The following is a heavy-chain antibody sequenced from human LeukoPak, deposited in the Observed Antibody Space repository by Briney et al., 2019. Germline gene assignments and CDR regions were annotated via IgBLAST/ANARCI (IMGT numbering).Heavy chain of an antibody. V-gene: IGHV3-23*01. Sequence: GGSLRLSCAASGFTFSTYAMTWVRQAPGRGLEWVSNINNSGGSTYYADAVKGRFTVSRDKSKNTMYLQMNSLGVEDTAVYYCARFFYGFDPWGQGTLVTVSS. D-gene: IGHD3-16*01. CDR3: ARFFYGFDP. CDR2: INNSGGST. CDR1: GFTFSTYA. J-gene: IGHJ5*02.